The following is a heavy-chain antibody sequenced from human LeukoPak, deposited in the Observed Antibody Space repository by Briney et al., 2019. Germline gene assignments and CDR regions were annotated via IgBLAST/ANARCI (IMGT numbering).Heavy chain of an antibody. CDR3: ARDHSSGWYEANYYYYGMDV. CDR2: IYYSGST. Sequence: PSETLSLTCTVSGGSISSYYWSWIRQPPGKGLEWIGYIYYSGSTNYNPSLKSRVTISVDTSKNQFSLKLSPVTAADTAVYYCARDHSSGWYEANYYYYGMDVWGQGTTVTVSS. CDR1: GGSISSYY. V-gene: IGHV4-59*01. J-gene: IGHJ6*02. D-gene: IGHD6-19*01.